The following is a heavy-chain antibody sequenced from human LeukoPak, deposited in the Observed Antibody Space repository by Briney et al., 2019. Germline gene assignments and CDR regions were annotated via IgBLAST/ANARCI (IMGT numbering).Heavy chain of an antibody. CDR2: IRSKANSYAT. J-gene: IGHJ6*03. V-gene: IGHV3-73*01. Sequence: GGSLRLSCAASGFTFSGSAMHWVRQASGKGLEWVGRIRSKANSYATAYAASVKGRFTISRDDSKNTAYLQMNSLKTEDTAVYYCTTHYYGSAEYYYYYYMDVWGKGTTVTVSS. CDR1: GFTFSGSA. CDR3: TTHYYGSAEYYYYYYMDV. D-gene: IGHD3-10*01.